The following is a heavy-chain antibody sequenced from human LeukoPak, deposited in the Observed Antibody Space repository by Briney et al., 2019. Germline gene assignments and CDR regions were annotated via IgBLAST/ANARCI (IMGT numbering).Heavy chain of an antibody. Sequence: AAVKVSCKASGYTFTCYYMHWVRQAPGQGLEWMGWINPNSGGTNYAQKFQGRVTMTKDTSISTAYMELSRLRSDDTAVYYCARASRTTDWFDPWGQGTLVTVSS. CDR1: GYTFTCYY. CDR2: INPNSGGT. CDR3: ARASRTTDWFDP. V-gene: IGHV1-2*02. D-gene: IGHD1-7*01. J-gene: IGHJ5*02.